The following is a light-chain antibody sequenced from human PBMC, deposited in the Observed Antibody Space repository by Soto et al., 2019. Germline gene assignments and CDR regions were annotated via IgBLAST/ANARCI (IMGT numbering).Light chain of an antibody. Sequence: EIVLTQSPGTLSLTTGERATLSCRASQSISSSNLVWYQQKPGQAPRLLIYGASSRATGIPDRFSGSGSGTDFTLTISSLEPEDFAVYFCHHCGGSQPFGQGTKVETK. V-gene: IGKV3-20*01. CDR1: QSISSSN. CDR2: GAS. CDR3: HHCGGSQP. J-gene: IGKJ1*01.